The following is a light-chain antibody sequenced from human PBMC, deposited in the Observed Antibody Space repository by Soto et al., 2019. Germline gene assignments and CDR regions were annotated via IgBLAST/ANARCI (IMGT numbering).Light chain of an antibody. CDR2: DAS. J-gene: IGKJ5*01. CDR1: QSISSW. Sequence: DIQMTQSPSTLSASVGDRVTITCRASQSISSWLAWYQQKPGKAPKLLIYDASSLESGVPSRFSGSESGTEFTLTISSLQSEDFAVYFCQQYDDWPITFGQGTRLEIK. CDR3: QQYDDWPIT. V-gene: IGKV1-5*01.